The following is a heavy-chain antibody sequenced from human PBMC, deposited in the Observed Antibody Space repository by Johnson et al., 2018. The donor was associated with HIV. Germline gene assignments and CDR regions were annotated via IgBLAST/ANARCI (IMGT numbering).Heavy chain of an antibody. D-gene: IGHD4-17*01. J-gene: IGHJ3*02. CDR3: ARASTTVTTGDDAFDI. CDR1: GFTFSNYW. CDR2: IKQDGSEK. Sequence: VQLVESGGGLVKPGGSLRLSCAASGFTFSNYWMTWVRQAPGKGLEWVANIKQDGSEKYYVDSVKGRFTISRDNVKNSMYLQMNGLRAEDTAVYYCARASTTVTTGDDAFDIWGQGTMVTVSS. V-gene: IGHV3-7*01.